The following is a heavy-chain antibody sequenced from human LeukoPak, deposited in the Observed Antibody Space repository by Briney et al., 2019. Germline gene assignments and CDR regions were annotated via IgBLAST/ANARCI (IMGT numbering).Heavy chain of an antibody. CDR2: INHSGST. J-gene: IGHJ4*02. Sequence: SETLSLTCAVYGGSFSGYYWSWIRQPPGKGLEWIGEINHSGSTNYNPSLKSRVTISVDTSKNQFSLKLSSVTAADTAVYYRARGLRQLRGYWGQGTLVTVSS. CDR1: GGSFSGYY. CDR3: ARGLRQLRGY. D-gene: IGHD1-7*01. V-gene: IGHV4-34*01.